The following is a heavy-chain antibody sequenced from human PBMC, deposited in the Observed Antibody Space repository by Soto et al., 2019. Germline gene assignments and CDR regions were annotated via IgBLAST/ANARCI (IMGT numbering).Heavy chain of an antibody. Sequence: PGGSLRLSCAASGFTFSSYAMSWVRQAPGKGLEWVSAISGSGGNTYYADSVKGRFTISRDNSKNTLYLQMSSLRAEDTAVYYCAKVHIAVVTAIPDDAFDIWGQGTMVTVSS. D-gene: IGHD2-21*02. CDR3: AKVHIAVVTAIPDDAFDI. J-gene: IGHJ3*02. CDR2: ISGSGGNT. V-gene: IGHV3-23*01. CDR1: GFTFSSYA.